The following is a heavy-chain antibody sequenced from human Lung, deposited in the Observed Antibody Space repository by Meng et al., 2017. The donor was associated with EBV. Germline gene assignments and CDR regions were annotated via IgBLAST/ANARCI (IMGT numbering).Heavy chain of an antibody. CDR1: GYTFTSYA. CDR2: INTNTGNP. V-gene: IGHV7-4-1*02. D-gene: IGHD6-19*01. J-gene: IGHJ4*02. CDR3: ARDKIAVAGITGDY. Sequence: QVQVVPSGLALEKPGASVKVTCKASGYTFTSYAMNWVRQAPGQGLEWMGWINTNTGNPTYAQGFTGRFVFSLDTSVSTAYLQISSLKAEDTAVYYCARDKIAVAGITGDYWGQGTLVTVSS.